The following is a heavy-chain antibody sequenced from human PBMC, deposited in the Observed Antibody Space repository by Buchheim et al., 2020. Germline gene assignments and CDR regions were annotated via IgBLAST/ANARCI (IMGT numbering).Heavy chain of an antibody. D-gene: IGHD3-22*01. J-gene: IGHJ6*02. CDR1: GFTFSSYG. CDR2: ISYDGSNK. V-gene: IGHV3-30*18. CDR3: AKDSGRYYYDSSGCMDV. Sequence: VQLVESGGGVVQPGKSLRLSCAASGFTFSSYGMHWVRQAPGKGLEWVAVISYDGSNKYYADSVKGRFTISRDNSKNTLYLQMNSLRAEDTAVYYCAKDSGRYYYDSSGCMDVWGQGTT.